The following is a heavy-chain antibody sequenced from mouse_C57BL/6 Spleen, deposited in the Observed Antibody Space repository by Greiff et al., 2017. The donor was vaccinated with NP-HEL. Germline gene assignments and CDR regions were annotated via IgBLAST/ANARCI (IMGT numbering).Heavy chain of an antibody. CDR2: INPYNGDT. D-gene: IGHD2-4*01. V-gene: IGHV1-37*01. CDR3: ARSYYDYNYFDY. Sequence: EVKVVESGPELVKPGASVKISCKASGYSFTGYFMNWVKQSHGKSLEWIGRINPYNGDTFYNQKFKGKATLPVDKSSSTAHMELLILTSEDFAVYYCARSYYDYNYFDYWGKGTTRTVSS. J-gene: IGHJ2*01. CDR1: GYSFTGYF.